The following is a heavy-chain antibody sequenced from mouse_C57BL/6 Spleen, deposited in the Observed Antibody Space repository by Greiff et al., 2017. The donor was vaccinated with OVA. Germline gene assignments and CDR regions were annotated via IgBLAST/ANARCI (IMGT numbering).Heavy chain of an antibody. CDR3: ARGGQLGRRDWYFDV. J-gene: IGHJ1*03. CDR2: INPNNGGT. Sequence: EVKLMESGPELVKPGASVKIPCKASGYTFTDYNMDWVKQSHGKSLEWIGDINPNNGGTIYNQKFKGKATLTVDKSSSTAYMELRSLTSEDTAVYYWARGGQLGRRDWYFDVWGTGTTVTVSS. CDR1: GYTFTDYN. D-gene: IGHD4-1*02. V-gene: IGHV1-18*01.